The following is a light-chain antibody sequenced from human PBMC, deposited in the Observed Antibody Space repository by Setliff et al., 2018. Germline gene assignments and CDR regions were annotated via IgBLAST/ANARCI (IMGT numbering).Light chain of an antibody. V-gene: IGLV2-14*01. CDR3: SAYTSSSTEV. CDR1: IGDVGAYDF. CDR2: EVT. Sequence: QSALTQPASVSGSPGQSITISCSGTIGDVGAYDFVSWYQHHPGKAPKLVIYEVTNRPSGISNRFSGSKSGNSASLIISGLQAEDEADYYCSAYTSSSTEVFGTGTKATV. J-gene: IGLJ1*01.